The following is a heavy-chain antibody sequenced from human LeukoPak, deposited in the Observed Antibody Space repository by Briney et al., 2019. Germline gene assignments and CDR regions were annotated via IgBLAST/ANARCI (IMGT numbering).Heavy chain of an antibody. CDR3: AHEYSGYDFDY. CDR2: TSGSGVNS. V-gene: IGHV3-23*01. D-gene: IGHD5-12*01. CDR1: GFALRSYD. J-gene: IGHJ4*02. Sequence: GGSLRLSCAASGFALRSYDMSWVRQAPGKGLEWVAATSGSGVNSYYADSVRGRFTISRDNSQNTLYLQMDSLRAEDTALYYCAHEYSGYDFDYWGQGTLVTVSS.